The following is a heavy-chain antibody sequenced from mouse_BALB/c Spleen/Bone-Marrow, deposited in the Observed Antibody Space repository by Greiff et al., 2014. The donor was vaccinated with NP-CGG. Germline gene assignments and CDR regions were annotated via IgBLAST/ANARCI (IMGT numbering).Heavy chain of an antibody. J-gene: IGHJ4*01. CDR3: NAWNYYGGMGY. V-gene: IGHV14-4*02. CDR2: IDPENGDT. D-gene: IGHD1-2*01. Sequence: VQLQQSGAELVRSGASVKLSCTASGFNIKDYYMHWVKQRPEQGLEWIGWIDPENGDTEYAPEFQGKATMTADTSSNTAYLQLSSLTSEDTAVYYCNAWNYYGGMGYWGQGTSVTVSS. CDR1: GFNIKDYY.